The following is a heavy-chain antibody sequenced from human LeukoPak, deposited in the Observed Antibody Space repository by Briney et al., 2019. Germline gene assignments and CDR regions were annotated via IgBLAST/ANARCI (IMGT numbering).Heavy chain of an antibody. CDR1: GGSISGSY. J-gene: IGHJ2*01. D-gene: IGHD1-1*01. CDR3: GGGGTEGGLEISFFFDL. V-gene: IGHV4-59*01. CDR2: IFYGST. Sequence: SETLSLTCTVSGGSISGSYWSWIRLPPGKGLEWIGYIFYGSTNYNPSLKSRVTISVDTSKNQFSLKLSSVTAADTAVYYCGGGGTEGGLEISFFFDLWGRDTLVTVSS.